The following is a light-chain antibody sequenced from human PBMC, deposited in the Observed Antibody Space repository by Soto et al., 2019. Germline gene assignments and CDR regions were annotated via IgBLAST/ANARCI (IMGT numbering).Light chain of an antibody. CDR2: GAS. CDR3: QQYDTSPIT. Sequence: EIVLTQSPGTLSLSPGGRVTLSCRASQSVTSGFLAWYQQKPGQAPRLLIFGASRRATDIPDRFSGTGSGTDFTLTINRLEPEDFAMYYCQQYDTSPITFGQGTRLEIK. V-gene: IGKV3-20*01. J-gene: IGKJ5*01. CDR1: QSVTSGF.